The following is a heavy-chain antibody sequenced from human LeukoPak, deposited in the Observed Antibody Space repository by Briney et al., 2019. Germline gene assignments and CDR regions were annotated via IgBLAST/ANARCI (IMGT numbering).Heavy chain of an antibody. J-gene: IGHJ4*02. D-gene: IGHD3-22*01. Sequence: GGSLRLSCAASGFNFDDYGMSWVRQAPGMGLEWVSGINWNGGSTGYADSVKGRFTISRDNAKNSLYLQMNSLRAEDTALYYCAGGYYYDSSGYSFFDYWGQGTLVTVSS. CDR3: AGGYYYDSSGYSFFDY. CDR2: INWNGGST. CDR1: GFNFDDYG. V-gene: IGHV3-20*04.